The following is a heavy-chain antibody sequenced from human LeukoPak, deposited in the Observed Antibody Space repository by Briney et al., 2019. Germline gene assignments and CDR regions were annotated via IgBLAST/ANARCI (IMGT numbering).Heavy chain of an antibody. CDR2: TSYDGSTK. J-gene: IGHJ4*02. Sequence: GGSLRLSCAASGFTFSSHGMPWVRQAPGKGLEWVAVTSYDGSTKYYADSAKGRFNISRDNSKNTLYLQMNSLRVDDTAVYYCARDSSGYQWGQGTLVTVSS. V-gene: IGHV3-30*03. CDR1: GFTFSSHG. D-gene: IGHD3-22*01. CDR3: ARDSSGYQ.